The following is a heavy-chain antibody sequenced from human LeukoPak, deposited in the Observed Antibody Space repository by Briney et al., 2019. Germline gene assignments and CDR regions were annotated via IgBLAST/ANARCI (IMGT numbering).Heavy chain of an antibody. CDR1: GFTFNSYA. J-gene: IGHJ4*02. D-gene: IGHD3/OR15-3a*01. V-gene: IGHV3-23*01. Sequence: GGSLRLSCAASGFTFNSYAMSWVRQAPGKGLEWVSYSGGNIHEIHYADFVKGRFTISRDDSKKILYLEMNGLRAEDTAVYYCAKTPVLGSWDQFPGPSFDYWGQGALVTVSS. CDR2: SGGNIHEI. CDR3: AKTPVLGSWDQFPGPSFDY.